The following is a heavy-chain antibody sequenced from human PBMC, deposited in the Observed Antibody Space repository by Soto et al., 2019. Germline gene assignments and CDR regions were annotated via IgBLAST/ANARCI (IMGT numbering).Heavy chain of an antibody. J-gene: IGHJ6*02. D-gene: IGHD3-10*01. Sequence: VASAKVSCKASGYTFTSYGISWVRQAPGQGLEWMGWISPYNGNTNYAQKLQGRVTMTTDTSTSTAYMDLRSLRSDDTAVYYCARGIGGWFGVAYYYGMAVWGQGTTVTVSS. V-gene: IGHV1-18*01. CDR1: GYTFTSYG. CDR3: ARGIGGWFGVAYYYGMAV. CDR2: ISPYNGNT.